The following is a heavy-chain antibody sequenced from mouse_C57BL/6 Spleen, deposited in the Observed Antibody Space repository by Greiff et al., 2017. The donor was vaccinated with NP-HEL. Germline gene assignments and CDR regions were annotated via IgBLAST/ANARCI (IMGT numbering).Heavy chain of an antibody. CDR1: GYTFTSYW. V-gene: IGHV1-50*01. Sequence: QVQLQQPGAELVKPGASVKLSCKASGYTFTSYWMQWVKQRPGQGLEWIGEIDPSDSYTNYNQKFKGKATLTVDTSSSTAYMQLSSLTSEDSAVYYCARGGADGYYGGAYWGQGTLVTVSA. J-gene: IGHJ3*01. D-gene: IGHD2-3*01. CDR2: IDPSDSYT. CDR3: ARGGADGYYGGAY.